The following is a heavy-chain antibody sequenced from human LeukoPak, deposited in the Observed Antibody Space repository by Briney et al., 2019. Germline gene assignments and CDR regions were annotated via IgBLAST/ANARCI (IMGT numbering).Heavy chain of an antibody. V-gene: IGHV3-23*01. J-gene: IGHJ4*02. CDR1: GFTFSTSA. CDR2: ISESGGST. Sequence: GGSLRLSCVVSGFTFSTSAMSWVRQAPGTGLEWVSGISESGGSTYYADSVKGRFTSSRDNSKNTLYLQMNNLRAEDAAAYYCAKGSFWGQGTLVTVSS. CDR3: AKGSF. D-gene: IGHD3-10*01.